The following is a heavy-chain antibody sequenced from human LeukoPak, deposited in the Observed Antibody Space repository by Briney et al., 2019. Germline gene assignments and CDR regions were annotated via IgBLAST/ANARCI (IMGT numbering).Heavy chain of an antibody. CDR3: ARGGLYSSSFYFDY. D-gene: IGHD6-6*01. V-gene: IGHV3-21*01. CDR1: GFTFSSYS. Sequence: GGSLRLSCAASGFTFSSYSMNWVHQAPGKGLEWVSSISSSSSYIYYADSVKGRFTISRDNAKNSLYLQMNSLRAEDTAVYYCARGGLYSSSFYFDYWGQGTLVTVSS. CDR2: ISSSSSYI. J-gene: IGHJ4*02.